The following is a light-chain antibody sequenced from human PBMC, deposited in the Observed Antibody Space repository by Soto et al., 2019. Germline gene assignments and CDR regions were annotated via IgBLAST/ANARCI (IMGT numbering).Light chain of an antibody. CDR3: CAYAGSRPYV. J-gene: IGLJ2*01. Sequence: QSALTQPASVSGSPGQSITISCTGTSSDVGSYNLVSWYQQHPGKAPKLMIYEDSKRPSGVSDRFSGSKSGNTASLTISGLQAEDEADYYCCAYAGSRPYVFGTGTKLTVL. CDR1: SSDVGSYNL. V-gene: IGLV2-23*01. CDR2: EDS.